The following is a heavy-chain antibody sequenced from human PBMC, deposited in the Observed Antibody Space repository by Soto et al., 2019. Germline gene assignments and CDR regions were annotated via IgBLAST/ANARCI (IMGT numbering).Heavy chain of an antibody. J-gene: IGHJ4*02. V-gene: IGHV3-23*01. CDR1: GFIFSSSA. CDR3: AKDRSPGATTWNVY. Sequence: DVQLLESGGALVQPGGSLRLSCVVSGFIFSSSAMNWVRQAPGKGLEWVSTISGSGVSKYYAYSVKGRFTISRDNSNNTVSLQMNSLRAEDAAVYYCAKDRSPGATTWNVYWGQGTLVTVSS. D-gene: IGHD1-26*01. CDR2: ISGSGVSK.